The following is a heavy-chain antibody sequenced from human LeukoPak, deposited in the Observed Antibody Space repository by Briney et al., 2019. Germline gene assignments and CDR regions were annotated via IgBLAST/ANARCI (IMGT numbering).Heavy chain of an antibody. Sequence: GGSLRLSCAASGFTFSTYVMHWVRQAPGKGLEYVSGVSANGGRTYYANSVKGRFTISRDNSKNTLYLHLSSLRPEDMAVYYCARGTRFITVAGTSLLFDPWGQGILVIVSS. J-gene: IGHJ5*02. CDR3: ARGTRFITVAGTSLLFDP. CDR2: VSANGGRT. V-gene: IGHV3-64*01. CDR1: GFTFSTYV. D-gene: IGHD6-19*01.